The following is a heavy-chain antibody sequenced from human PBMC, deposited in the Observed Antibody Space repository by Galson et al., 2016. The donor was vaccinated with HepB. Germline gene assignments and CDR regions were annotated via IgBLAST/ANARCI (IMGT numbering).Heavy chain of an antibody. CDR2: IYPGDSDT. J-gene: IGHJ3*02. V-gene: IGHV5-51*01. CDR3: ATTKKKYESLTGYPAAFDI. Sequence: QSGAEVKKPGESLKISCKGSGYSFASYWIAWVRQTPGKGLECLGIIYPGDSDTRYSPSFQGQVTISADKSISTAYLQWSSLQASDTATYYCATTKKKYESLTGYPAAFDIWGQGTIVTVS. D-gene: IGHD3-9*01. CDR1: GYSFASYW.